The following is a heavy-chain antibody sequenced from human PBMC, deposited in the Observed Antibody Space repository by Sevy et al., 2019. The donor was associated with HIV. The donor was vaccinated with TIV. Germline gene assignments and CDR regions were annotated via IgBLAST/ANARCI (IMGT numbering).Heavy chain of an antibody. J-gene: IGHJ4*02. V-gene: IGHV3-30*18. CDR3: AKDQQPTLRFLEWLSLDY. Sequence: GGSLRLSCVASGFIFSSYGMHWVRQAPGKGLEWVAVISFDGSHEFYADSVKGRFTISRDDSKNTRYLQMNSLNSEDTAVYYCAKDQQPTLRFLEWLSLDYWGQGTLVTVSS. D-gene: IGHD3-3*01. CDR1: GFIFSSYG. CDR2: ISFDGSHE.